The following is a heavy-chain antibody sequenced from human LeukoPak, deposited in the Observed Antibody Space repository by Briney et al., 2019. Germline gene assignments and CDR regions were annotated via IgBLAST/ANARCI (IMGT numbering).Heavy chain of an antibody. CDR3: ARPKYSSSWQIFDY. D-gene: IGHD6-13*01. J-gene: IGHJ4*02. CDR2: ISSSGNTI. V-gene: IGHV3-11*01. CDR1: GFTFSDYY. Sequence: GGSLRLSCAASGFTFSDYYMSWIRQAPGKGLEWVSYISSSGNTIYYADSVRGRFTISRDNAKNSLYLQMNSLRAEDTAVYYCARPKYSSSWQIFDYWGQGTLVTASS.